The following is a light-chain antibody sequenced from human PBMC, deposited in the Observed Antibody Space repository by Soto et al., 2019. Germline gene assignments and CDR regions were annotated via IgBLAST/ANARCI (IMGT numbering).Light chain of an antibody. J-gene: IGKJ4*01. CDR2: AAS. V-gene: IGKV1-39*01. Sequence: DIKITQSPSSLSASVGDRVTITCRASQSSSSYLNWYQQKPGKAPKLLIYAASSLQSGVPSRFSGSGSGTDFTLTISSLQPEDFATYYCQQGYSTPLTFGGGTKVDIK. CDR3: QQGYSTPLT. CDR1: QSSSSY.